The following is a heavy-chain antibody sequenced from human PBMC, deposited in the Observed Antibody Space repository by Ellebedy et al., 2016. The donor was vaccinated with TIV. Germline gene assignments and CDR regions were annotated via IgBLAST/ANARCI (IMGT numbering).Heavy chain of an antibody. J-gene: IGHJ3*01. CDR1: GFTFSSYA. CDR3: AKPKTAVRGALDV. CDR2: ISWNSDNI. D-gene: IGHD3-10*02. Sequence: PGGSLRLSCAASGFTFSSYAMSWVRQAPGKGLEWVSGISWNSDNIDYGASVKGRFTISRDNVKNLLYLQMNSLRPEDSALYYCAKPKTAVRGALDVWGQGAMVIVSS. V-gene: IGHV3-9*01.